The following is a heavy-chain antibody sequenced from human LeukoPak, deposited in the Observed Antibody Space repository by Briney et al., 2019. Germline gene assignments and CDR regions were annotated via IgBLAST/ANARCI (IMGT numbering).Heavy chain of an antibody. CDR1: GFTFSSYW. Sequence: GGSLRLSCAASGFTFSSYWMSWVRQAPGKGLEWVANIKQDGSEKYYVDSVKGRFTISRDNAKNSLHLQMNSLRAEDTAVYYCARDLYYDFWSGSNNDYWGQGTLFTVSS. CDR2: IKQDGSEK. D-gene: IGHD3-3*01. CDR3: ARDLYYDFWSGSNNDY. V-gene: IGHV3-7*01. J-gene: IGHJ4*02.